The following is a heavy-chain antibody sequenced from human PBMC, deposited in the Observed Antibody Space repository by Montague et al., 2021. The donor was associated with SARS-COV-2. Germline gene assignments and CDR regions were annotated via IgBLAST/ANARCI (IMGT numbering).Heavy chain of an antibody. V-gene: IGHV3-48*03. CDR1: GFTFSSYE. CDR2: ISSSGSTI. D-gene: IGHD6-13*01. Sequence: SLRLSCAASGFTFSSYEMNWVRQAPGKGLERVSYISSSGSTIYYADSVKGRFTISRDNAKNSLYLQMNSLRAEDTAVYYCASRKFSSSWYYYYGMDVWGQGTTVTISS. J-gene: IGHJ6*02. CDR3: ASRKFSSSWYYYYGMDV.